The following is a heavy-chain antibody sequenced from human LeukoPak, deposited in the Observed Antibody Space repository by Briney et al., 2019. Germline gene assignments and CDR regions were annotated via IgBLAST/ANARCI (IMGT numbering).Heavy chain of an antibody. CDR1: GYSFTSYW. D-gene: IGHD6-6*01. V-gene: IGHV5-51*01. J-gene: IGHJ6*03. Sequence: GESLKISCKGSGYSFTSYWIGWVRQMPGKGLEWMWIIYPGDSDTRYSPSFQGQVTISADKSISTAYLQWSSLKASDTAMYYCARRSIAARPYYYYMDVWGKGTTVTVSS. CDR3: ARRSIAARPYYYYMDV. CDR2: IYPGDSDT.